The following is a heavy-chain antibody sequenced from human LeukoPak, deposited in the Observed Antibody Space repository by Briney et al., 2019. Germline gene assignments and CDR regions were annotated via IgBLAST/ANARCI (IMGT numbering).Heavy chain of an antibody. CDR3: AQVGGSYDY. J-gene: IGHJ4*02. V-gene: IGHV3-74*01. CDR2: ITGDGSST. CDR1: GFAFSTYW. Sequence: GGSLRLSCAASGFAFSTYWMHWVRQAPGKGLVWVSRITGDGSSTTYADSVKGRFTISRDNAKNTLYLQMNSLRAEDTAVYYCAQVGGSYDYWGQGTLVTVSS. D-gene: IGHD1-26*01.